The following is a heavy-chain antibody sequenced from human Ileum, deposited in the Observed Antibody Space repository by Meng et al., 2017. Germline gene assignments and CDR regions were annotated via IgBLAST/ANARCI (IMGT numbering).Heavy chain of an antibody. CDR2: ISAYIGRK. D-gene: IGHD3-16*01. CDR3: AREGGRGGGDLDD. J-gene: IGHJ1*01. Sequence: QVQLVQSGAEVKKPGASVKVSCKTSGYTFSRYSISWVRQAPGQGLEWMGWISAYIGRKNYAQKFQGRVTMTTDTPTSTAYMERRSLRSDDTAVYYWAREGGRGGGDLDDWGQGTLVTVSS. CDR1: GYTFSRYS. V-gene: IGHV1-18*01.